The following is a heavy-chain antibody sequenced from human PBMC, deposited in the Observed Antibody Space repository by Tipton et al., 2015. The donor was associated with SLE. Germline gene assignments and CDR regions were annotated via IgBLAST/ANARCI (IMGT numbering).Heavy chain of an antibody. V-gene: IGHV3-7*01. J-gene: IGHJ3*02. CDR3: ARRHDYVWGSYRYRDAFDI. CDR2: IKQDGGEK. D-gene: IGHD3-16*02. Sequence: SLRLSCAASGFTFSSYWMSWVRQAPGKGLEWVANIKQDGGEKYYVDSVKGRFTIARDNAKNSLYLQMNSLRAEDTAVYYCARRHDYVWGSYRYRDAFDIGSQGTMVTVSS. CDR1: GFTFSSYW.